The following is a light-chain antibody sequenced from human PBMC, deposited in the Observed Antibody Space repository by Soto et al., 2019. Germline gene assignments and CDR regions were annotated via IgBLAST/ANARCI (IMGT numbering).Light chain of an antibody. Sequence: EIALTQSPATLCLSPGVRATLSCRASQSISTYLAWYQQKPGQAPRLLIYDASDRATGIPSRFSGSGSGTDFTLTISSLEPEDFAVYYCQQRSDWPLTFGGGTKVEIK. CDR1: QSISTY. CDR2: DAS. V-gene: IGKV3-11*01. CDR3: QQRSDWPLT. J-gene: IGKJ4*01.